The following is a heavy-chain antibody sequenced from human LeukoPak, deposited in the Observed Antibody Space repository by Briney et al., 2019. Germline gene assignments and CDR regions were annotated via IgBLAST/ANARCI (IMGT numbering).Heavy chain of an antibody. CDR3: AKGGSGSYSSGWFDP. CDR2: ARDDGSNK. D-gene: IGHD3-10*01. CDR1: GFTFSSYG. Sequence: GSLRLSCAASGFTFSSYGMHWVRQAPGKGLEWVAFARDDGSNKSYADSVKGRFTISRDNSKDTLYLQMNSLRAEDTAVYYCAKGGSGSYSSGWFDPWGQGTLVSVSS. J-gene: IGHJ5*02. V-gene: IGHV3-30*02.